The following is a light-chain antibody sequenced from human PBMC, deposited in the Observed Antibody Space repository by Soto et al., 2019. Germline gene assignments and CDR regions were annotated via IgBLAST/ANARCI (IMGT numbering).Light chain of an antibody. CDR3: CSYTTSSAYV. CDR1: TSDVGGYNS. V-gene: IGLV2-14*01. Sequence: QSALTQPASVSGSPGQSITISCTGTTSDVGGYNSVSWYQQRPGKVPRLIIYEVSNRPSGVSNRFSGSKSGNTAFLAISGLQAGDEADYYCCSYTTSSAYVFGTGTKVTVL. J-gene: IGLJ1*01. CDR2: EVS.